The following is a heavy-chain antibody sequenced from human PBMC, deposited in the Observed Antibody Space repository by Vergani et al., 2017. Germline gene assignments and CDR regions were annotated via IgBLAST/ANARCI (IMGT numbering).Heavy chain of an antibody. CDR2: IIPILGIA. CDR3: ARLGGLRYLDWPYYGMDV. V-gene: IGHV1-69*09. CDR1: GGTFSSYT. Sequence: QVQLVQSGAEVKKPGSSVKVSCKASGGTFSSYTISWVRQAPGQGLEWMGRIIPILGIANYAQKFQGRVTITADESTSTAYMELSSLRSEDTAVYYCARLGGLRYLDWPYYGMDVWGQGTTVTVSS. J-gene: IGHJ6*02. D-gene: IGHD3-9*01.